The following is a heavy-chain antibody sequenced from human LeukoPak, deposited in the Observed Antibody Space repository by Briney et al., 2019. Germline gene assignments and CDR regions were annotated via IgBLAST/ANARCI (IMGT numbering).Heavy chain of an antibody. J-gene: IGHJ4*02. D-gene: IGHD5-18*01. V-gene: IGHV3-23*01. CDR2: INNSGSST. CDR3: AKSSYGTIDY. CDR1: GFTFSSSA. Sequence: GGSLRLSCAASGFTFSSSAMSWVRQAPGKGLEWVSGINNSGSSTYYADSVKGRFTISRDNSKNTLYLQMNSLRAEDTAVYYCAKSSYGTIDYWGQGTLVTVSS.